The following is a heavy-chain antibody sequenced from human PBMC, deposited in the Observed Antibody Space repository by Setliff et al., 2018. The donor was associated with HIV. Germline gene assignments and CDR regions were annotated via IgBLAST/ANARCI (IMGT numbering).Heavy chain of an antibody. V-gene: IGHV4-39*01. CDR2: IYYSGST. Sequence: SETLSLTCTVSGGSISNSRYYWSWIRQPPGKGLEWIGSIYYSGSTYYNPSLKSRVTISVDTSKNQFSLKLSSVTAADAAVYYCASRVYYYDSSGYLREEGFDPWGQGTLVTGSS. J-gene: IGHJ5*02. CDR3: ASRVYYYDSSGYLREEGFDP. CDR1: GGSISNSRYY. D-gene: IGHD3-22*01.